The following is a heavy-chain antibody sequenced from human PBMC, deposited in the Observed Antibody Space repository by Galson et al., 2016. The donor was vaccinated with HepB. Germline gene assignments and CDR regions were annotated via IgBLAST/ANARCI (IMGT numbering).Heavy chain of an antibody. V-gene: IGHV4-59*01. CDR1: GGSISPYY. CDR2: IYSSGIT. D-gene: IGHD3-16*02. CDR3: ARGGEGSYRRPFDY. J-gene: IGHJ4*02. Sequence: ETLSLTCTVSGGSISPYYWSWIRQPPGKGLEWIGYIYSSGITSYNPSLKSRVTISIDTSENLFSLKLSSVTAADTAIYYCARGGEGSYRRPFDYWGQGALVTVPS.